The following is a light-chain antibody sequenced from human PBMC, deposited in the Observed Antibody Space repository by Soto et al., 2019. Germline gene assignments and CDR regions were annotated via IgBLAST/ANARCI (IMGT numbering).Light chain of an antibody. J-gene: IGLJ1*01. Sequence: QSALTQPRSVSGSPGQSVTISCTGTGSDVGAYKYVSWYQQHPGKAPKVIIYDVSERPSGVPDRFSGSKSGDTASLTISGLQVEDEADYYCCSYAGSYTWIFGSGTKLTVL. CDR1: GSDVGAYKY. V-gene: IGLV2-11*01. CDR2: DVS. CDR3: CSYAGSYTWI.